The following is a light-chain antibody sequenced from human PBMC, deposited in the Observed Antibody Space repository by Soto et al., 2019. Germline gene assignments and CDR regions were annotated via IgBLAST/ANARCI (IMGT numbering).Light chain of an antibody. CDR1: QSVSSN. J-gene: IGKJ1*01. Sequence: PGERATLSCRANQSVSSNLAWYQQKPGQAPRLLTYGASSRATGIPDRFSGSGSGTDFTLTISRLEPEDFALYSCQQYDNSPTFGQGTKVDIK. V-gene: IGKV3-20*01. CDR2: GAS. CDR3: QQYDNSPT.